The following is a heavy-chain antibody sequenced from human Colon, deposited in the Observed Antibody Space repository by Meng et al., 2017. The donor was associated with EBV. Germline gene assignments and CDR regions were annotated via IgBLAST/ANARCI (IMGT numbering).Heavy chain of an antibody. D-gene: IGHD6-19*01. J-gene: IGHJ4*02. CDR1: GGSVSSGGYY. V-gene: IGHV4-31*03. Sequence: LLQGPGPVLVKPYQTLSLTCTVSGGSVSSGGYYWTWIRQHPGKGLEWVGHIYYSGSTFYNPSLKRRVIISIDTSKNQFSLNLRSVTAADTAVYYCARVSSGWDYFDYWGQGTLVTVSS. CDR3: ARVSSGWDYFDY. CDR2: IYYSGST.